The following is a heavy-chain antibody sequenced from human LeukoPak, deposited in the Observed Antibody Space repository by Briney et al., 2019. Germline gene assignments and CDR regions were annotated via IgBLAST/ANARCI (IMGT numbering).Heavy chain of an antibody. CDR3: ARPRAILNRR. D-gene: IGHD3-3*01. CDR1: GESFSGYY. Sequence: SETLSLTCAVYGESFSGYYWSWIRQPPGKGLEWIGQINHGGSTNYNPSFKSRVTISVDTSKNQFSLKLSSVTAADTAVYYCARPRAILNRRWGQGTLVTVSS. CDR2: INHGGST. J-gene: IGHJ4*02. V-gene: IGHV4-34*01.